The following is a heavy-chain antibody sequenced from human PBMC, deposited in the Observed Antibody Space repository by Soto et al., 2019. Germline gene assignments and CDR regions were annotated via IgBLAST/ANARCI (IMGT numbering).Heavy chain of an antibody. V-gene: IGHV4-4*02. D-gene: IGHD6-13*01. CDR1: GGSISSSNW. CDR2: IYHSGST. Sequence: QVQLQESGPGLVKPSGTLSLTCAVSGGSISSSNWWSWVRQPPGKGLEWIGEIYHSGSTNYNPSLKSRATLSVDKSKNQFSLKLSSVTAADTAVYYCARAAMGGSSWPFDYWGQGTLVTVSS. CDR3: ARAAMGGSSWPFDY. J-gene: IGHJ4*02.